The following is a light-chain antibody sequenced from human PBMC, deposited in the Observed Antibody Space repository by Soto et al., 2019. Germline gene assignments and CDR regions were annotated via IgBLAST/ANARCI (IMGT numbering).Light chain of an antibody. Sequence: QSALTQPASVSGSPGQSITISCTGTSSDIGGYNYISWYQQHPGKAPKFIIFDVTNRPSGVSDRFSGSMSGNTASLTISGLRAEDEADYYCSSYTSSSTVIFGGGTKVTVL. CDR2: DVT. J-gene: IGLJ2*01. CDR3: SSYTSSSTVI. V-gene: IGLV2-14*03. CDR1: SSDIGGYNY.